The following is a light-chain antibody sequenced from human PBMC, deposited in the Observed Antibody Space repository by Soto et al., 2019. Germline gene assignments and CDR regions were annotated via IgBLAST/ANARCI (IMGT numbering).Light chain of an antibody. V-gene: IGKV1-39*01. J-gene: IGKJ2*01. CDR2: AAS. CDR1: QYVSSY. Sequence: DIQMTQSPSSLSASVGDRVTITCRASQYVSSYLNWYQQKPGKAPNLLIYAASSLQSGVPSRFSGSGSGTDFTLTITSLQPEDFATYFCQQRSSTPHTFGQGTKLQIK. CDR3: QQRSSTPHT.